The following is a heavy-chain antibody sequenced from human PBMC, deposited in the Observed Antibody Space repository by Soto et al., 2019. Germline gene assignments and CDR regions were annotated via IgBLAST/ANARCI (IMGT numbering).Heavy chain of an antibody. Sequence: QVQLVQSGAEEKKPGASVKVSCKASGYTFTTYAMHWVRQAPGQRLEWMGWINDGNGNTKYSQKFQGRVTITRDTSASRADMELSSLRSEYTAVYYCARGPITMIGYYFDYWGQGTLVTVSS. CDR1: GYTFTTYA. CDR2: INDGNGNT. V-gene: IGHV1-3*05. J-gene: IGHJ4*02. D-gene: IGHD3-10*02. CDR3: ARGPITMIGYYFDY.